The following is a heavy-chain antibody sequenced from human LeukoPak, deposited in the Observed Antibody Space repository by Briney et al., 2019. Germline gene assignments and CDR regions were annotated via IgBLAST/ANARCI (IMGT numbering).Heavy chain of an antibody. CDR2: FIPIFDIT. CDR1: GGTFSSYS. V-gene: IGHV1-69*02. J-gene: IGHJ5*02. Sequence: SVKISCKASGGTFSSYSINWVRQAPGQGHEWMGSFIPIFDITNKEQKFHGRVTITADKSTTTAYMELSSLRFEDTAVYYCVSRCDGVVPFTCAVDPWGQGTLVTVSS. D-gene: IGHD2-2*01. CDR3: VSRCDGVVPFTCAVDP.